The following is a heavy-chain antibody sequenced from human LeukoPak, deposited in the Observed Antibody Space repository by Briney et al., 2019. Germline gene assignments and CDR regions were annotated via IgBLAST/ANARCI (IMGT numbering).Heavy chain of an antibody. CDR2: ISAYNGNT. CDR1: GYTFTSYG. CDR3: ARVPPVWESYRHDY. D-gene: IGHD3-16*02. V-gene: IGHV1-18*01. Sequence: ASVKVSCKASGYTFTSYGISWVRQAPGQGLEWMGWISAYNGNTNYAQKLQGRVTMTTDTSTSTAYMELRSLRSDDTAVYYCARVPPVWESYRHDYWGQGTLVTVSS. J-gene: IGHJ4*02.